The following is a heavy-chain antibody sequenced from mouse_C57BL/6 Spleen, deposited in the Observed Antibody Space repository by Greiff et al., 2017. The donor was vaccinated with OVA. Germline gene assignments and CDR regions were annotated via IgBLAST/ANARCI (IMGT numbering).Heavy chain of an antibody. D-gene: IGHD1-1*01. CDR2: IYPGSGNT. V-gene: IGHV1-76*01. CDR3: ARPDYYGSSYNAMDY. CDR1: GYTFTDYY. Sequence: VKVVESGAELVRPGASVKLSCKASGYTFTDYYINWVKQRPGQGLEWIARIYPGSGNTYYNEKFKGKATLTAEKASSTAYMQLSSLTSEDSAVYFCARPDYYGSSYNAMDYWGQGTSVTVSS. J-gene: IGHJ4*01.